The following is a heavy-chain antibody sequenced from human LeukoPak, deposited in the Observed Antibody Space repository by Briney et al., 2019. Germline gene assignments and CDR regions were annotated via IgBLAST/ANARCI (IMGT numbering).Heavy chain of an antibody. Sequence: ASVKVSCKASGYTFTSYYMHWVRQAPGQGLEWMGIINPSGGSTSYAQKFQGRVTMTRDMSTSTVYMELSSLRSEDTAVYYCARGGRRDGYNSNWYDPWGQGTLVTVSS. CDR2: INPSGGST. D-gene: IGHD5-24*01. CDR1: GYTFTSYY. V-gene: IGHV1-46*01. CDR3: ARGGRRDGYNSNWYDP. J-gene: IGHJ5*02.